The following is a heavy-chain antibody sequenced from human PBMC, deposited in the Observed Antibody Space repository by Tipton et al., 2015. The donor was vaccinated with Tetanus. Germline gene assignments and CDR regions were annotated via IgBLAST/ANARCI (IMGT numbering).Heavy chain of an antibody. CDR1: GYTFTNYD. CDR2: MNPNSGNA. CDR3: AKGAYYYDSSGYYLLDY. V-gene: IGHV1-8*01. D-gene: IGHD3-22*01. Sequence: QVQLVQSGAEVKKPGASVKVSCKASGYTFTNYDINWVRQASGQGLEWMGWMNPNSGNAGSAQKFQGRVTMTRDTSISTAYMELNSLRAEDTAVYYCAKGAYYYDSSGYYLLDYWGQGTLVTVSS. J-gene: IGHJ4*02.